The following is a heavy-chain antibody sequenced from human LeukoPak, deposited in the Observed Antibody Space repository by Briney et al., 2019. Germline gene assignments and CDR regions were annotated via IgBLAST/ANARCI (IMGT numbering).Heavy chain of an antibody. Sequence: GGSLRLSCAASGFTFDDYGMSWVRRAPGKGLEWVSGINWNGGSTGYADSVKGRFTISRDNAKNSLYLQMNSLRAEDTALYYCARETTVVTSWYFDLWGRGTLVTVSS. D-gene: IGHD4-23*01. V-gene: IGHV3-20*04. CDR3: ARETTVVTSWYFDL. J-gene: IGHJ2*01. CDR1: GFTFDDYG. CDR2: INWNGGST.